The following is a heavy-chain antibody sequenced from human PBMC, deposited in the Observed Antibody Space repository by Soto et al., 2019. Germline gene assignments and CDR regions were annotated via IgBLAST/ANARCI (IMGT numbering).Heavy chain of an antibody. CDR3: ARNLMDYDILTGYYKAYYFDY. J-gene: IGHJ4*01. CDR1: GYTFTSYG. CDR2: ISAYNGNT. V-gene: IGHV1-18*01. Sequence: ASVKVSCKASGYTFTSYGISWVRQAPGQGLEWMGWISAYNGNTNYAQKLQGRVTMATDTSTSTAYMELRSLRSDDTAVYYCARNLMDYDILTGYYKAYYFDYWG. D-gene: IGHD3-9*01.